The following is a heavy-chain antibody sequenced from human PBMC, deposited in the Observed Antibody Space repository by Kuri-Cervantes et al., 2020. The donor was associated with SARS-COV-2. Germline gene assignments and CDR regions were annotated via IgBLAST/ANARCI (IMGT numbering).Heavy chain of an antibody. V-gene: IGHV3-7*01. D-gene: IGHD3-16*01. J-gene: IGHJ5*02. Sequence: GESLKISCAASGFTFDAFWMSWVRQAPGKGLEWLGNIKQDGSAKYYVDSVKGRFTISRDNAKNSLFLEMNSLRADDTAVYYCVRDGQGVESQYNWFDPWGQGTLVTVSS. CDR2: IKQDGSAK. CDR3: VRDGQGVESQYNWFDP. CDR1: GFTFDAFW.